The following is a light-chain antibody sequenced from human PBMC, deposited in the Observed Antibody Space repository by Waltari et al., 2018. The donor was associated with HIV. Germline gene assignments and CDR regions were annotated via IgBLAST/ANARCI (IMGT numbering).Light chain of an antibody. Sequence: QSVLTQPPSVSGAPGQRVTISCTGSSSNIGAGYDVHWYQQLPGTAPKLLIYCDSNRPSVVPERFSGSKSGTSASLAITGLQAEDGADYSCQSYDSSLSGSGVFGRGTKLTVL. CDR2: CDS. CDR1: SSNIGAGYD. V-gene: IGLV1-40*01. CDR3: QSYDSSLSGSGV. J-gene: IGLJ3*02.